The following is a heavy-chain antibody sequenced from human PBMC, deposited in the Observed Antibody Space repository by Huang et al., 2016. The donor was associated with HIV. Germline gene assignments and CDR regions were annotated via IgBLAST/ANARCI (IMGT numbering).Heavy chain of an antibody. CDR2: IFYSGST. CDR1: GGSMSSYY. Sequence: QVQLQESGPGLVKPSETLSLTCTVSGGSMSSYYWGWIRQPPGKGLEWIGYIFYSGSTNYNPALKSRVTRSVDTSKNQCSLRLSSVTAADTAVYYCASASIAARRWFDPWGQGSLVTISS. D-gene: IGHD6-6*01. J-gene: IGHJ5*02. CDR3: ASASIAARRWFDP. V-gene: IGHV4-59*01.